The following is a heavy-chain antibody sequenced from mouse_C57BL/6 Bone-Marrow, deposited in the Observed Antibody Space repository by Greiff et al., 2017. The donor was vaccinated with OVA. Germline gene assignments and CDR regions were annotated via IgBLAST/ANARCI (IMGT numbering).Heavy chain of an antibody. CDR2: ILPGSGST. CDR3: ARGPRGGAMDY. V-gene: IGHV1-9*01. Sequence: QVQLQQSGAELLKPGASVKLSCKATGYTFTGYWIEWVKQRPGHGLEWIGEILPGSGSTNYNEKFKGKATFTADTSSNTAYMQISSLTTEDSAIYYCARGPRGGAMDYWGQGTSVTVSS. CDR1: GYTFTGYW. D-gene: IGHD3-1*01. J-gene: IGHJ4*01.